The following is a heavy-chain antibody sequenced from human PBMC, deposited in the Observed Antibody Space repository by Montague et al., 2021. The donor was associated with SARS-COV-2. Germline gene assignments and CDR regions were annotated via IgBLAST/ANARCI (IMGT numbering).Heavy chain of an antibody. CDR3: ARGGGPIHYDILTGYYNWGDYYYYYGMDV. CDR2: TYYRSKWYN. V-gene: IGHV6-1*01. J-gene: IGHJ6*02. Sequence: CAISGDSVSSNSAAWNWIRQSPSRGLEWLGRTYYRSKWYNDYAVSVKSRITINPDTSKNQFSLKLSSVTAADTAVYYCARGGGPIHYDILTGYYNWGDYYYYYGMDVWGQGTTVTVSS. D-gene: IGHD3-9*01. CDR1: GDSVSSNSAA.